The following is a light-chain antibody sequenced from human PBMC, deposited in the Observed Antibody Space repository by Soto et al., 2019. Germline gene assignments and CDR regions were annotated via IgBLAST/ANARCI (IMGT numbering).Light chain of an antibody. CDR1: QSISTY. V-gene: IGKV1-39*01. CDR3: HQSFITPPLT. Sequence: DIQMTQSPSSLSASIGDRITITCRASQSISTYLNWYQQKPGKAPRLLIYGASTLQNGVPSRFGGSGSATDYTLTISSLQPEDFAIYYCHQSFITPPLTFGGGTKMEMK. J-gene: IGKJ4*01. CDR2: GAS.